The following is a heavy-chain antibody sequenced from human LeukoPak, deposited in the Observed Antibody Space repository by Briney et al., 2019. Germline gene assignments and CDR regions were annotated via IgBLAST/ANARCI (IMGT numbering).Heavy chain of an antibody. CDR3: ARDQGRDDYIRFDY. CDR2: IYTSGTT. V-gene: IGHV4-4*07. Sequence: SETLSLTCSVSGDSITNYYWSWIRQPAGKGLEWIGRIYTSGTTDYNPSLKSRVSMSVDTSKNQFSLKLSSVTAADTAVYYCARDQGRDDYIRFDYWGQGTLVTVSS. CDR1: GDSITNYY. J-gene: IGHJ4*02. D-gene: IGHD5-24*01.